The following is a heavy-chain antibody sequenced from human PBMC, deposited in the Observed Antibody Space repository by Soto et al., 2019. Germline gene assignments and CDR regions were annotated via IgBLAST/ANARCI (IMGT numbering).Heavy chain of an antibody. D-gene: IGHD3-22*01. CDR3: AKDAGDYYDSSGPLDY. CDR2: ISGSGGST. Sequence: EVQLLESGGGLVQPGGSLRLSCAASGFTFSSYAMSWVRQAPGKGLEWVSAISGSGGSTYYADSVKGRFTISRDNSKNTRYLQMNSLRAEDTAVYYCAKDAGDYYDSSGPLDYWGQGTLVTVSS. CDR1: GFTFSSYA. V-gene: IGHV3-23*01. J-gene: IGHJ4*02.